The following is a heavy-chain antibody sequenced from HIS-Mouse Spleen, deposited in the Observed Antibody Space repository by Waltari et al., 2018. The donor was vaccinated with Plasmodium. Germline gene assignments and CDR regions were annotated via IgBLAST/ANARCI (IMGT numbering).Heavy chain of an antibody. D-gene: IGHD6-13*01. Sequence: EVQLVDSGGGLVKPGGSLSLSWAASGFTFSSYSMTWGRQAPGKGLEWITSISSSSSYIYYADSVKGRFTISRDNAKNSLYLQMNSLRAEDTAVYYCARDRSAAALLGYWGQGTLVTVSS. CDR3: ARDRSAAALLGY. J-gene: IGHJ4*02. CDR1: GFTFSSYS. V-gene: IGHV3-21*01. CDR2: ISSSSSYI.